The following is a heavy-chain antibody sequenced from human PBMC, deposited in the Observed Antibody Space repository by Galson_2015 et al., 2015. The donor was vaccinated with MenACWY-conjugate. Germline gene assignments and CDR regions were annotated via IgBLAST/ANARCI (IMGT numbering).Heavy chain of an antibody. Sequence: SVKVSCKVSGVTFNTHALTWVRQAPGHGLEWMGGVIPIVGTPNYAQKFQGRLTISADDSTSSAYMELKNLTSDDTAVYYCARDRVGQTNFYFFDDWGQGTVVTVSS. D-gene: IGHD1-26*01. CDR1: GVTFNTHA. CDR2: VIPIVGTP. V-gene: IGHV1-69*13. CDR3: ARDRVGQTNFYFFDD. J-gene: IGHJ4*02.